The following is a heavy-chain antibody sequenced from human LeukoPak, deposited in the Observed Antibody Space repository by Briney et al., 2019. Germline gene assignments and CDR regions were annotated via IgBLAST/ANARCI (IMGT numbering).Heavy chain of an antibody. Sequence: SETLSLTCTVSGGSISSYYWSWIRQPPGKGLEWIGYIYYSGSTNYNPSLKCRVTISVDTSKNQFSLKLSSVTAADTAVYYCARGEYGSGGFDYWGQGTLVTVSS. J-gene: IGHJ4*02. D-gene: IGHD3-10*01. V-gene: IGHV4-59*01. CDR2: IYYSGST. CDR1: GGSISSYY. CDR3: ARGEYGSGGFDY.